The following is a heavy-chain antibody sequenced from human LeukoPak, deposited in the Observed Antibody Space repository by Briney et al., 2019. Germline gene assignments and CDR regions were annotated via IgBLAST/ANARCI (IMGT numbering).Heavy chain of an antibody. J-gene: IGHJ4*02. D-gene: IGHD6-13*01. CDR1: GYIFTSYY. CDR2: INPSGGTT. V-gene: IGHV1-46*01. CDR3: ASDGSIAAAGNLDY. Sequence: ASVKVSCKTFGYIFTSYYMHWVRQAPGQGLEWMGIINPSGGTTSYAQEFQGRVTMTRDTSTSTVYMELSSLRSEDTALYYCASDGSIAAAGNLDYWGQGTLVTVSS.